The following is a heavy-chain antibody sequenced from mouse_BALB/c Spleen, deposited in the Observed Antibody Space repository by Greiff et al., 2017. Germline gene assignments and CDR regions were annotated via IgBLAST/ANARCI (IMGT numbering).Heavy chain of an antibody. Sequence: EVMLVESGGGLVKLGGSLKLSFAASGFTFSSYYMSWVRQTPEKRLELVAAINSNGGSTYYPDTVKGRFTISRDNAKNTLYLQMSSLKSEDTALYYCARRITTVVEGAWYLDVWGAGTTVTVSS. J-gene: IGHJ1*01. CDR3: ARRITTVVEGAWYLDV. D-gene: IGHD1-1*01. CDR1: GFTFSSYY. CDR2: INSNGGST. V-gene: IGHV5-6-2*01.